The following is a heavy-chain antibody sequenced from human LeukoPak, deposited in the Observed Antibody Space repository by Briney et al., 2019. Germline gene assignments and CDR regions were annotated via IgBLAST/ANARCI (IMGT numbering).Heavy chain of an antibody. CDR3: ASYYVINWVIGY. Sequence: GESLRLSCEGSGFSFSEYWMSWVRQAPGKGPEWVASVKQGGREKYYVDSVKGRFDISRDDAKNSLYLQMNTLRSDDTALYYCASYYVINWVIGYWGQGTLVTVSS. CDR2: VKQGGREK. D-gene: IGHD3-10*02. J-gene: IGHJ4*02. CDR1: GFSFSEYW. V-gene: IGHV3-7*01.